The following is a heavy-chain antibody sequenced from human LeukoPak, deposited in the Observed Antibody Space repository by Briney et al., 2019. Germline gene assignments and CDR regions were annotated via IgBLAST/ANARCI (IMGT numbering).Heavy chain of an antibody. CDR1: GGSISTSY. Sequence: PSETLSLTCTVSGGSISTSYWNWIRQPPGKGLEWIGNIYYSGSTNYNPSLKSRVTISIDTSRQQFSLKLSSATAADTAVYYCVSQGSWGQGTPVSVSS. CDR3: VSQGS. CDR2: IYYSGST. V-gene: IGHV4-59*08. J-gene: IGHJ4*02.